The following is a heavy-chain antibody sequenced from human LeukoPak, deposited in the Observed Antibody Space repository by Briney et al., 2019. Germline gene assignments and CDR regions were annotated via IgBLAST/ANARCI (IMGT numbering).Heavy chain of an antibody. CDR1: GFTFSSYG. CDR3: AKDRYYYDGSGGEPRYYFDY. J-gene: IGHJ4*02. CDR2: IRYDGSNK. D-gene: IGHD3-22*01. V-gene: IGHV3-30*02. Sequence: GGSLRLSCAASGFTFSSYGMHWVRQAPGKGLEWVAFIRYDGSNKYYADSVKGRFTISRDNSKNTLYLQMNSLRAEDTAVYYCAKDRYYYDGSGGEPRYYFDYWGQGTLVTVSS.